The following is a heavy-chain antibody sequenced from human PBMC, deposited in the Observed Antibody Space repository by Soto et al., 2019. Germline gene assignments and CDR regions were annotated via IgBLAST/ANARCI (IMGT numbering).Heavy chain of an antibody. CDR1: GGTFSSYT. D-gene: IGHD2-15*01. J-gene: IGHJ6*03. V-gene: IGHV1-69*02. CDR3: ARGNCSGASCLNYYYMDV. Sequence: QVQLVQSGAEVKKPGSSVKVSCKASGGTFSSYTISWVRQAPGQGLEWMGRIIPILGIANYAQKFQGRVTITADKSTSTAYMELSSLRSEDTAVYYCARGNCSGASCLNYYYMDVWGKGTTVTVSS. CDR2: IIPILGIA.